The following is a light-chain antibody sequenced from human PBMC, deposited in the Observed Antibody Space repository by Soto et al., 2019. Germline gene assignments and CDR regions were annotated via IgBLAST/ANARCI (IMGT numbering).Light chain of an antibody. Sequence: QSALTQPRSVSGSPGQSVTISCTGTSSDVGRYNFVSWYQQHPDKAPKLMIYDVIKRPSGVPDRFSGSKSGNTASLTIYGLQAEDEAAYHGCSYAGSYTNVFGPGTKVTVL. CDR1: SSDVGRYNF. J-gene: IGLJ1*01. CDR3: CSYAGSYTNV. V-gene: IGLV2-11*01. CDR2: DVI.